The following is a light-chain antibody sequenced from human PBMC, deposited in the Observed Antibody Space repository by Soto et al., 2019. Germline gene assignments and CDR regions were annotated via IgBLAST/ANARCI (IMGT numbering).Light chain of an antibody. Sequence: EVVLTQYPRTLSLSPGERATLSSLDSKGVSNNYLAWYKKIHGEAPRFLIYDASSRATGIPDRFSGSGSTTEFTTTTSKLGPEAFAVYYCAQQGHTSLSFGGGTTVEI. J-gene: IGKJ4*01. CDR3: AQQGHTSLS. V-gene: IGKV3-20*01. CDR2: DAS. CDR1: KGVSNNY.